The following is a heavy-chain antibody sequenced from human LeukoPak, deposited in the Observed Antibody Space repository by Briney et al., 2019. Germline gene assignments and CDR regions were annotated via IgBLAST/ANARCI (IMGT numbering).Heavy chain of an antibody. CDR2: TYYRSKWYN. CDR1: GDDVSSNSAA. Sequence: SQTLSLTFAISGDDVSSNSAAWNWIRQSPSRGLEWLGRTYYRSKWYNEYAVSVKSRITINPDTSKNQFSLQLNSVTPEDTAVYYCARKRDVGNSFNFWGQGTLVTVSS. CDR3: ARKRDVGNSFNF. J-gene: IGHJ4*02. D-gene: IGHD4-23*01. V-gene: IGHV6-1*01.